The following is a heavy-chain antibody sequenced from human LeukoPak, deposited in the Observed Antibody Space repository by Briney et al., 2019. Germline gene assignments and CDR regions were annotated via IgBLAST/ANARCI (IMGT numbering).Heavy chain of an antibody. CDR1: GFTFSSYG. Sequence: PGGSLRLSCAASGFTFSSYGMHWVRQAPGKGLEWVAVISSDGSIDYYADSMRGRFTASRDNSKNTMYLQANSLRAEDTAVYYCTREGMGTTFSAWFDPWGQGTLVTVSS. J-gene: IGHJ5*02. D-gene: IGHD1-7*01. V-gene: IGHV3-30*03. CDR3: TREGMGTTFSAWFDP. CDR2: ISSDGSID.